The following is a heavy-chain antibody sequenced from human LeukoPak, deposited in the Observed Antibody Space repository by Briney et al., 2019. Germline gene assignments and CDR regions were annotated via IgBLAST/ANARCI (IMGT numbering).Heavy chain of an antibody. D-gene: IGHD1-14*01. CDR3: ARRKDYFDY. Sequence: GGSLRLSCAASGFTFSIYAMSWVRQAPGKGLEWVSAISGSGGSTYYADSVKGRFTISRDSSKNTLYLQMNSLRAEDTAVYYCARRKDYFDYWGQGTLVTVSS. J-gene: IGHJ4*02. V-gene: IGHV3-23*01. CDR1: GFTFSIYA. CDR2: ISGSGGST.